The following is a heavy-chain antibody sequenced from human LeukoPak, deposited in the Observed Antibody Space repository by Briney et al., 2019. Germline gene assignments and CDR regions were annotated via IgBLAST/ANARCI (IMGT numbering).Heavy chain of an antibody. CDR3: ARVGYFDQSFDY. V-gene: IGHV3-48*04. Sequence: GGSLRLSCAASGFTFSSYSMDWVRQAPGKGLEWVSYISSSGSTIYYADSVKSRFTISRDNAKKSLYLQMNSLRAEDTAVYSCARVGYFDQSFDYWGQGTLVTVSS. J-gene: IGHJ4*02. D-gene: IGHD3-9*01. CDR1: GFTFSSYS. CDR2: ISSSGSTI.